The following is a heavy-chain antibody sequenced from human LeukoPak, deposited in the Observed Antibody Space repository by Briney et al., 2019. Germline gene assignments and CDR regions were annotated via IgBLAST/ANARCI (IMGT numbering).Heavy chain of an antibody. CDR1: GGTFSSYV. V-gene: IGHV1-69*05. CDR3: ASSPGITGTTLDY. Sequence: SVKVSCKASGGTFSSYVISWVRQAPGQGLEWMGRIIPIFGTANYAQKFQGRVTITTDESTSTAYMELSSLRSEDTAVYYCASSPGITGTTLDYWGQGTLVTVSS. J-gene: IGHJ4*02. D-gene: IGHD1-7*01. CDR2: IIPIFGTA.